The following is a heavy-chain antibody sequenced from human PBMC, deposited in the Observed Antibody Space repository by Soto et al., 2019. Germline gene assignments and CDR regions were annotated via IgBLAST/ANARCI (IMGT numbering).Heavy chain of an antibody. Sequence: GASVKVSCKASGYTVTSYGIHWVLQAPGQRLEWMGWINAANGDTKYSPKFQGRVTITRDTSASTAYMELSSLRSEDTAVYYCVRRHVSATGIDWFDPWGQGTLVRVSS. D-gene: IGHD6-13*01. J-gene: IGHJ5*02. V-gene: IGHV1-3*01. CDR3: VRRHVSATGIDWFDP. CDR2: INAANGDT. CDR1: GYTVTSYG.